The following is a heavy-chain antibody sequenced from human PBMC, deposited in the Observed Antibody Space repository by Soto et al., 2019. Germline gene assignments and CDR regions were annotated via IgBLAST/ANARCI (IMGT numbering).Heavy chain of an antibody. CDR1: GFTLSSYA. Sequence: GGSLRLCCAASGFTLSSYAMSWVRQAPGKGLEWVSAISGSGGSTYYADSVKGRFTISRDNSKNTLYLQMNSLRAEDTAVYYCAKLTMIVYGAFDIWGQGTMVTVSS. CDR2: ISGSGGST. J-gene: IGHJ3*02. CDR3: AKLTMIVYGAFDI. D-gene: IGHD3-22*01. V-gene: IGHV3-23*01.